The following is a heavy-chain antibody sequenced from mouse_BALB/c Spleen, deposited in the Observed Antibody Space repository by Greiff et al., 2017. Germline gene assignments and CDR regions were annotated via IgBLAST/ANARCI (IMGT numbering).Heavy chain of an antibody. V-gene: IGHV2-2*02. D-gene: IGHD2-14*01. CDR2: IWSGGST. CDR3: ARKNYRYNYFDY. Sequence: VQLQQSGPGLVQPSQSLSITCTVSGFSLTSYGVHWVRQSPGKGLVWLGVIWSGGSTDYNAAFISRLSISKYNSKSHVFFKMNSLQANDTAIYYYARKNYRYNYFDYWGQGTTLTVSS. CDR1: GFSLTSYG. J-gene: IGHJ2*01.